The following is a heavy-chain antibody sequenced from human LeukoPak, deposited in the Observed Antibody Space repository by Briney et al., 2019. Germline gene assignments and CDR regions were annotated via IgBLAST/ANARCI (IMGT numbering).Heavy chain of an antibody. D-gene: IGHD6-19*01. Sequence: NPSETLSLTCAVYGGSFSGYYMSWIRQAPGKGLEWVSHISESGTIIYNADSVKGRFIISRDNAKSSLYLQMNSLRTEDTAVYYCARDVPASGWPLGYWGQGTLVTVSS. V-gene: IGHV3-11*04. CDR1: GGSFSGYY. CDR2: ISESGTII. J-gene: IGHJ4*02. CDR3: ARDVPASGWPLGY.